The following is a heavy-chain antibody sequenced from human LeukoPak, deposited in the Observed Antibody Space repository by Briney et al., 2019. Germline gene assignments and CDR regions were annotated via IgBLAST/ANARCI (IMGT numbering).Heavy chain of an antibody. D-gene: IGHD4-17*01. CDR2: MNPNSGNT. J-gene: IGHJ6*02. V-gene: IGHV1-8*01. CDR1: GYTFTSYD. CDR3: ARARYYGDYIYGMDV. Sequence: ASVEVSCKASGYTFTSYDINWVRQATGQGLEWMGWMNPNSGNTGYAQKFQGRVTMTRNTSISTAYMELSSLRSEDTAVYCCARARYYGDYIYGMDVWGQGTTVTVCS.